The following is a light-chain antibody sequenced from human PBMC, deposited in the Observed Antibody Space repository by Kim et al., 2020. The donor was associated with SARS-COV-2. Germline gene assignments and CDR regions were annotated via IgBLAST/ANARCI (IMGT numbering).Light chain of an antibody. V-gene: IGKV3-11*01. Sequence: PGDRATLACRASQSVSSYLAWYQQKPGQAPRLLIYDASNRATGIPARFSGSGSGTDFTLTISSLEPEDFAVYYCQQRSNWPPLFTFGPGTKVDIK. CDR2: DAS. J-gene: IGKJ3*01. CDR3: QQRSNWPPLFT. CDR1: QSVSSY.